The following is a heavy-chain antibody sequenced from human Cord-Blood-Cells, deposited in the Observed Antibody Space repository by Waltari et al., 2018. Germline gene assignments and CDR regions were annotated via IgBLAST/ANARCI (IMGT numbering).Heavy chain of an antibody. CDR2: INAGNGNT. CDR1: GYTFTSYA. D-gene: IGHD1-26*01. V-gene: IGHV1-3*01. CDR3: AFTSRIVGATDYYYYGMDV. Sequence: QVQLVQSGAAVKKPGASVKVSCKASGYTFTSYAMHWVRQAPGQRLEWMGWINAGNGNTKYSQKFQGRVTITRDTSASTAYMELSSLRSEDTAVYYCAFTSRIVGATDYYYYGMDVWGQGTTVTVSS. J-gene: IGHJ6*02.